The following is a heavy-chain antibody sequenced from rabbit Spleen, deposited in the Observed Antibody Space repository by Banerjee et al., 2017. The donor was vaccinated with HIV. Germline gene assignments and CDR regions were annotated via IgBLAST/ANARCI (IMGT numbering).Heavy chain of an antibody. CDR3: ARDTSSSFSSYGMDL. CDR1: GFSFSNKVV. CDR2: INGVTGKA. Sequence: QEQVVESGGGLVKPEGSLTLTCTASGFSFSNKVVMCWVRQAPGKGLEWIACINGVTGKAVYANWAKGRFTFSKTSSTTVTLQMTRLTAADTATYFCARDTSSSFSSYGMDLWGPGTLVTVS. V-gene: IGHV1S45*01. J-gene: IGHJ6*01. D-gene: IGHD1-1*01.